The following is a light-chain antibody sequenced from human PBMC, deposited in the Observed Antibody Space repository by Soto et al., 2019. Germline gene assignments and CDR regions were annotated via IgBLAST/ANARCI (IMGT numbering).Light chain of an antibody. CDR3: QSYDSSNVI. V-gene: IGLV6-57*04. J-gene: IGLJ2*01. CDR2: DDN. CDR1: SGSIASDY. Sequence: NFMLNQPHSVSESPGKTVTISCTRSSGSIASDYVQWYQQRPGSAPATVIYDDNQRPSGVPDRFSGSIDSSPNSASLTISGLKTEDEADYYCQSYDSSNVIFGGGTKLTVL.